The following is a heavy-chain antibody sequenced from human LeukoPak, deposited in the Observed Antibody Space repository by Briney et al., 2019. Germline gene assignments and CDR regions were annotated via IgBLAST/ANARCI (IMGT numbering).Heavy chain of an antibody. CDR3: ARGIVVVPSRNWFDP. Sequence: GESLKISCKGSGYSFTSYWIGWARQMPGKGLEWMGIIYPGDSDTRYSPSFQGQVTISADKSISTAYLQWSSLKASDTAMYYCARGIVVVPSRNWFDPWGQGTLVTVSS. CDR1: GYSFTSYW. D-gene: IGHD2-2*01. CDR2: IYPGDSDT. V-gene: IGHV5-51*01. J-gene: IGHJ5*02.